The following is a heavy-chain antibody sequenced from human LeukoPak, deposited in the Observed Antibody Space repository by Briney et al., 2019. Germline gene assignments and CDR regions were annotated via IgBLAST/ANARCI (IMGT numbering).Heavy chain of an antibody. CDR3: ARVRIAAAGRHYFDY. CDR1: GYSISSGYY. V-gene: IGHV4-38-2*02. D-gene: IGHD6-13*01. Sequence: PSETLSLTCTVSGYSISSGYYWGWIRQPPGKGLEWIGSGSTYYNPSLKSRVTISVDTSKNQFSLKLSSVTAADTAVYYCARVRIAAAGRHYFDYWGQGTLVTVSS. J-gene: IGHJ4*02. CDR2: SGST.